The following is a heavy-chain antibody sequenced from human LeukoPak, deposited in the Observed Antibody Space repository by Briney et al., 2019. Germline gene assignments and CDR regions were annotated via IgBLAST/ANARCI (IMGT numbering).Heavy chain of an antibody. CDR3: ARDRSPGNFDY. J-gene: IGHJ4*02. Sequence: GRSLRLSCAASGFTFSSYSMNWVRQAPGKGLEWVSSISSSSSYIYYADSVKGRFTISRDNAKNSLYLQMNSLRAEDTAVYYCARDRSPGNFDYWGQGTLVTVSS. CDR2: ISSSSSYI. CDR1: GFTFSSYS. V-gene: IGHV3-21*01. D-gene: IGHD3-10*01.